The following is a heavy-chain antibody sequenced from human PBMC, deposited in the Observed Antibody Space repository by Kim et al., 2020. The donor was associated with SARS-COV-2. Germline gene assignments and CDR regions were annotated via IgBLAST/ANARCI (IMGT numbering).Heavy chain of an antibody. Sequence: GSTNYNPSLKSRVTISVDTSKNQFSLKLSSVTAADTAVYYCARGDNWFDPWGQGTLVTVSS. CDR3: ARGDNWFDP. CDR2: GST. J-gene: IGHJ5*02. V-gene: IGHV4-59*09.